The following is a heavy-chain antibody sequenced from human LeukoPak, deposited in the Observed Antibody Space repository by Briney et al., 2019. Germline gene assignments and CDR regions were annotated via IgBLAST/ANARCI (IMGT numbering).Heavy chain of an antibody. D-gene: IGHD3-10*02. CDR2: ISSSGNTI. V-gene: IGHV3-48*03. Sequence: GGSLRLSCAASVFTFSTYEMNWVRQAPEKGLEWISYISSSGNTIYYADAVKGRFTISRDNAKNSLYLQMNSLRAEDTAVYYCAELGITMIGGVWGKGTTVTISS. J-gene: IGHJ6*04. CDR3: AELGITMIGGV. CDR1: VFTFSTYE.